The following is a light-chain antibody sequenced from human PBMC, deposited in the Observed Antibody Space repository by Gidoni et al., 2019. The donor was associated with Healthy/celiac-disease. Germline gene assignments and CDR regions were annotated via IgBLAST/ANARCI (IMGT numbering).Light chain of an antibody. J-gene: IGKJ2*02. Sequence: DIQMTQSPSSLSASVGDRVTITCRASQVITNSLAWYQQKPGTAPKLLLYAASRLESGVPSRCSGSGSGTDYTLTISRLQPEDFATYYCQQYYSTPRTFGQGTKLEIK. CDR3: QQYYSTPRT. CDR2: AAS. V-gene: IGKV1-NL1*01. CDR1: QVITNS.